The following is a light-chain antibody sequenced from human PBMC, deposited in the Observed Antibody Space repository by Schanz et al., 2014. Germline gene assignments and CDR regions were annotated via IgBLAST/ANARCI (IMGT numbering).Light chain of an antibody. CDR2: DVN. CDR1: SSDVGGYNY. CDR3: NSFTSSHTHV. Sequence: QSALTQPASVSGSPGQSITISCTGTSSDVGGYNYVSWYQQHPGKVPKLMIYDVNNRPSGVSNRFSGSKSGNTASLTISGLQAEDEADYYCNSFTSSHTHVFGGGTKLTVL. V-gene: IGLV2-14*01. J-gene: IGLJ3*02.